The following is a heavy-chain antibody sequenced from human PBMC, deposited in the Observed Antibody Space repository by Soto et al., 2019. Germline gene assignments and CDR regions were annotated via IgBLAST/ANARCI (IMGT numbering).Heavy chain of an antibody. J-gene: IGHJ5*02. CDR2: ISYSGTT. Sequence: TSETLSLTCTVSGDSISSNNNYWSWIRQPPGEGLEWIGFISYSGTTSYSPSLKSRVAISLDTSKNQFSLSLSSVTAADTAVYYCARGREYSYGPDPGGKGTLVPVPS. CDR1: GDSISSNNNY. D-gene: IGHD5-18*01. CDR3: ARGREYSYGPDP. V-gene: IGHV4-30-4*01.